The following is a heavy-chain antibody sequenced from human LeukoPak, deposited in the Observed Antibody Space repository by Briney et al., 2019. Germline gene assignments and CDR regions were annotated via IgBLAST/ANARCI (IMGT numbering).Heavy chain of an antibody. CDR3: ARDHHTSAYYFDP. D-gene: IGHD1-26*01. J-gene: IGHJ5*02. Sequence: GASVKLSCKASVYTFTDYYVHWVRQPPGQGLEWMGWINPKSGGTSSAQKFQGRVTMTRDTSINTAYMELSSLTSDDTAVYYCARDHHTSAYYFDPWGQGTLVTVSS. V-gene: IGHV1-2*02. CDR2: INPKSGGT. CDR1: VYTFTDYY.